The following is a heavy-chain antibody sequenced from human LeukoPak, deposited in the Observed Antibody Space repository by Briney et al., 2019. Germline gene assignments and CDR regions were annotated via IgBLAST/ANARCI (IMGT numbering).Heavy chain of an antibody. CDR1: GFSVSSNY. CDR3: TRADYVWGSYRLSQSFDAFDI. Sequence: PGGSLRLSCAASGFSVSSNYMSWVRQAPGKGLEWVSVIHSDGTTHYADSVKGRFTISRDNSKNTLYLQMNTLRAEDTAVYYCTRADYVWGSYRLSQSFDAFDIWGQGTMVTVSS. J-gene: IGHJ3*02. CDR2: IHSDGTT. V-gene: IGHV3-53*01. D-gene: IGHD3-16*02.